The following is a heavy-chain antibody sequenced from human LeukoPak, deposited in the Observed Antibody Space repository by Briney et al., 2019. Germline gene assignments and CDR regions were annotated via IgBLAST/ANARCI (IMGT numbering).Heavy chain of an antibody. CDR1: GGTFSSYA. CDR3: ARVVPLWPSYYYYGMDV. V-gene: IGHV1-69*13. J-gene: IGHJ6*02. CDR2: IIPIFGTA. Sequence: SVKVSCKASGGTFSSYAISWVRQAPGQGLEWMGGIIPIFGTANYAQKFQGRVTITADESTSTAYMELSSLRSEDTAVYYCARVVPLWPSYYYYGMDVWGQGTTVTVSS. D-gene: IGHD3-10*01.